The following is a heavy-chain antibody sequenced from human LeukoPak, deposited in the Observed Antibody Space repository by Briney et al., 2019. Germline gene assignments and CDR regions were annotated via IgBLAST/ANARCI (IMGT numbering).Heavy chain of an antibody. CDR3: ARDRRSWYYDSSGYPNYDAFDM. CDR2: ISAYNGNT. J-gene: IGHJ3*02. D-gene: IGHD3-22*01. Sequence: ASVKVSCKASGYTFTSYGISWVRQAPGQGLEWMGWISAYNGNTNYAQKLQGRVTMTTDTSTSTAYMELRSLRSDDTAVYYCARDRRSWYYDSSGYPNYDAFDMWGQGTMVTVSS. V-gene: IGHV1-18*01. CDR1: GYTFTSYG.